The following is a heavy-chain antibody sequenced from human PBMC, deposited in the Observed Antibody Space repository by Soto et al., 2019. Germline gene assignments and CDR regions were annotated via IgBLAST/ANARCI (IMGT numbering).Heavy chain of an antibody. J-gene: IGHJ6*03. CDR3: AREGYYGSGSRYYYYYYMDV. D-gene: IGHD3-10*01. CDR1: GFTVSSNY. CDR2: IYSGGST. V-gene: IGHV3-66*01. Sequence: GGSLRLSCAASGFTVSSNYMSWVRQAPGKGLEWVSVIYSGGSTYYADSVKGRFTISRDNSKNTLYLQMNSLRAEDTAVYYCAREGYYGSGSRYYYYYYMDVWGKGTTVTVSS.